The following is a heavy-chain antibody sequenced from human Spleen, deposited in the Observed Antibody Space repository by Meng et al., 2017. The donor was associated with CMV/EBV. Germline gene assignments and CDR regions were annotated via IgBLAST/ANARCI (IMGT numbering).Heavy chain of an antibody. J-gene: IGHJ4*02. CDR2: LSGGGGTT. CDR3: AKGPTGGYGGDSYYFDY. Sequence: GGSLRLSCAASGFTFSSYALGWVRQAPGKGLEWVSALSGGGGTTYYADSVKGRFTISRDNSKNTVYLQMNSLRADDTAVYYCAKGPTGGYGGDSYYFDYWGQGTLVTVSS. D-gene: IGHD2-21*02. CDR1: GFTFSSYA. V-gene: IGHV3-23*01.